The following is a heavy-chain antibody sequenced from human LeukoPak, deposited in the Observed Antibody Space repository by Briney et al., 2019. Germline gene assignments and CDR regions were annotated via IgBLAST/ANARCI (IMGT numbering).Heavy chain of an antibody. Sequence: GESLKVSCKASGYTFTSYDINWVRQATGQGLEWMGWMNPNSGNTGYAQKFQGRVTITRNTSISTAYMELSSLRSEDTAVYYCARGDDPRSSSPYYYYMDVWGKGTTVTVSS. CDR1: GYTFTSYD. J-gene: IGHJ6*03. CDR2: MNPNSGNT. D-gene: IGHD6-6*01. CDR3: ARGDDPRSSSPYYYYMDV. V-gene: IGHV1-8*03.